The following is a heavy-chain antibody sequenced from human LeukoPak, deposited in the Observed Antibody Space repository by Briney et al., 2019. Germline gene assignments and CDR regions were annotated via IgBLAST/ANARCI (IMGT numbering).Heavy chain of an antibody. J-gene: IGHJ6*02. Sequence: SETLSLTCTVSGGSVSSGSYYWSWIRQPPGKGLEWIGYMSYSGSTNYNPSLKSRVTITVDTSKNQFSLKLSSVTAADTAVYYCARVFRTAAGSYFYYYGMDVWGQGTTVTVSS. D-gene: IGHD6-13*01. CDR1: GGSVSSGSYY. CDR2: MSYSGST. V-gene: IGHV4-61*01. CDR3: ARVFRTAAGSYFYYYGMDV.